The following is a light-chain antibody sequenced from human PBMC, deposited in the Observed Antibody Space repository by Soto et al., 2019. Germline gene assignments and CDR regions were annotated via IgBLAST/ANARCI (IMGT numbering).Light chain of an antibody. Sequence: EIVLTQSPATLSLSPGERVTLFCRASQSVSTYLAWYQQKPGQAPMLLIYDASNRATGIPARFSGSWSWTDFTLTISSLEPEDFAVYYCQQRSNWPPWTFGQGTKVDIK. CDR3: QQRSNWPPWT. V-gene: IGKV3-11*01. CDR1: QSVSTY. CDR2: DAS. J-gene: IGKJ1*01.